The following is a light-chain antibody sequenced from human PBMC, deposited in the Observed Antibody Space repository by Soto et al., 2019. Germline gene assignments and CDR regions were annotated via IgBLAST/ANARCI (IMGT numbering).Light chain of an antibody. V-gene: IGKV3-20*01. J-gene: IGKJ4*01. CDR3: QQYVISPLT. Sequence: EIVLTQSPGTLSLSPGERAPLSCRASQSVSSTYLAWYQKKPGQAPRLLIYGASSRATGIPDRFSGSGSGTDFNLTISRLETEDFAVYEGQQYVISPLTFCGGTKGDIK. CDR2: GAS. CDR1: QSVSSTY.